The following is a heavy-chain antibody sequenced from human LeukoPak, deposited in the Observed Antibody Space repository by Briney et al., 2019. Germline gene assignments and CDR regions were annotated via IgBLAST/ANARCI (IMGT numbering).Heavy chain of an antibody. CDR3: ARYLDYGGNSRVFQH. CDR1: GYSISSNYC. D-gene: IGHD4-23*01. CDR2: INHGGST. J-gene: IGHJ1*01. Sequence: KPSETLSLTCTVSGYSISSNYCWGWIRPPPGKGLEWIGEINHGGSTNYNPSLKSRVTISIDTSKNQFSLKLSSVTAADTAVYYCARYLDYGGNSRVFQHWGQGTLVTVSS. V-gene: IGHV4-38-2*02.